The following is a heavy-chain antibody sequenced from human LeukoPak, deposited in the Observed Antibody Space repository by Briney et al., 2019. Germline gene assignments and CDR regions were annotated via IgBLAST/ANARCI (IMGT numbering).Heavy chain of an antibody. D-gene: IGHD6-19*01. CDR1: GFTFSSYW. Sequence: PGGSLRLSCAASGFTFSSYWMHWVRQAPGKGLVWVSLINSDGSTTSYADSVKGRFTISRDNAKNTLYLQMNSLRAEDTAVYYCTRVSGIAVAPCWGQGTLVTVSS. V-gene: IGHV3-74*01. J-gene: IGHJ4*02. CDR3: TRVSGIAVAPC. CDR2: INSDGSTT.